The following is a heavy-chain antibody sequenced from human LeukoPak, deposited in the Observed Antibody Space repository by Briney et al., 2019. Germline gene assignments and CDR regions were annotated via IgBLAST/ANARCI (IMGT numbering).Heavy chain of an antibody. J-gene: IGHJ4*02. D-gene: IGHD3-10*01. Sequence: GGCLRLSCVDPGFTFSSDTMSWVRQAPGKGLQWVANMKKDGSETNYGHSVKGRFTISRDNAKNTLYLQMNSLRAEDTAVYYCGRHRSGSGTYFIDHWGQGTLVSVSS. CDR1: GFTFSSDT. CDR3: GRHRSGSGTYFIDH. V-gene: IGHV3-7*02. CDR2: MKKDGSET.